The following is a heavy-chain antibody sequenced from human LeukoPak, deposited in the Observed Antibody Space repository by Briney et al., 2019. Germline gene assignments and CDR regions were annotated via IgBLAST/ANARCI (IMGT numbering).Heavy chain of an antibody. D-gene: IGHD4-17*01. J-gene: IGHJ4*02. V-gene: IGHV3-23*01. CDR3: AKDRYGDSMGYHGVEGSFDY. CDR1: GFTFNNYA. Sequence: TGGSLRLSCAASGFTFNNYAMSWVRQAPGKGLEWVSAISGSGGSTYYTDSVTGRFTISRDNSKNTLYLEMKSLRAGDTAVYYCAKDRYGDSMGYHGVEGSFDYWGQGTLVTVSS. CDR2: ISGSGGST.